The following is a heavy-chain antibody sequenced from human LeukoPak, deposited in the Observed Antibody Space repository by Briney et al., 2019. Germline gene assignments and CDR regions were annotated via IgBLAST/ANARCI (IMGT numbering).Heavy chain of an antibody. Sequence: GSLRLSCAASGFTFSSYSMNWVRQAPGKGLEWVSSISSSSYIYYADSVKGRFTISRDNAKNSLYLQMNSLRAEDTAVYYCARAPYVYSGHHDYWGQGTLVTVSS. V-gene: IGHV3-21*01. J-gene: IGHJ4*02. CDR1: GFTFSSYS. D-gene: IGHD3-16*01. CDR2: ISSSSYI. CDR3: ARAPYVYSGHHDY.